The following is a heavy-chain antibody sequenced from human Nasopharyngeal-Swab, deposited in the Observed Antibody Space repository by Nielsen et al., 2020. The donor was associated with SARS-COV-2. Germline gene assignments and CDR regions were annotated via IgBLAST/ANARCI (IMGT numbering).Heavy chain of an antibody. D-gene: IGHD4-23*01. Sequence: SETLSLTCTVSGGSIGSYYWSWIRQPPGKGLEWIGYIYYSGSTNYNPSLKSRVTISVDTSKNQFSLKLSSVTAADTAVYYCARGAPMVVTSTYDYWGQGTLVTVSS. J-gene: IGHJ4*02. CDR2: IYYSGST. CDR1: GGSIGSYY. V-gene: IGHV4-59*01. CDR3: ARGAPMVVTSTYDY.